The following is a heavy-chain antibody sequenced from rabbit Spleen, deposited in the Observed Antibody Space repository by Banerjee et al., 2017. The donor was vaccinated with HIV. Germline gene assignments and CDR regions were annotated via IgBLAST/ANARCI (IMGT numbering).Heavy chain of an antibody. CDR1: GFTISSSY. J-gene: IGHJ4*01. CDR3: VREAGYGGYGDGNL. CDR2: IVPIFGVT. V-gene: IGHV1S7*01. D-gene: IGHD6-1*01. Sequence: QLKESGGGLVQPGGSLKLSCKASGFTISSSYWMNWVRQAPGKGLEWIGYIVPIFGVTYYANWVNGRFTISSHNAQNTLYLQLNSLTAADTATYFCVREAGYGGYGDGNLWGPGTLVTVS.